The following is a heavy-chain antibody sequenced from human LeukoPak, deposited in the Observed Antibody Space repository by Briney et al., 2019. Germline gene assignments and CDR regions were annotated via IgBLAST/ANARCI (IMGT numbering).Heavy chain of an antibody. J-gene: IGHJ4*02. CDR3: AKRYYDFPLDY. CDR1: GFTFSNFA. Sequence: AGGSLRLSCAASGFTFSNFAMSWVRQAPGKGLEWVSSISANGGETHYADSVKGRFTISRDNSKNTLYLQINNPRVEDTAVYYCAKRYYDFPLDYWGQGTLVTVSS. D-gene: IGHD3-3*01. CDR2: ISANGGET. V-gene: IGHV3-23*01.